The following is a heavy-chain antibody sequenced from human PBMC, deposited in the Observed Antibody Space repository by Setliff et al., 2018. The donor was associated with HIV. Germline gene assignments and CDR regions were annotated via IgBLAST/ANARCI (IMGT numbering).Heavy chain of an antibody. CDR3: ARAAPYYDYVWGSYRHFDY. Sequence: SETLSLTCSVSGGAISGSGYYWSWIRQPPGKALEWIGYIYYSGSVYYNPSLKSRLTISVDTSKNQFSVKLNSVTAADTAEYYCARAAPYYDYVWGSYRHFDYWGQGTLVTVSS. CDR2: IYYSGSV. J-gene: IGHJ4*02. D-gene: IGHD3-16*02. V-gene: IGHV4-31*03. CDR1: GGAISGSGYY.